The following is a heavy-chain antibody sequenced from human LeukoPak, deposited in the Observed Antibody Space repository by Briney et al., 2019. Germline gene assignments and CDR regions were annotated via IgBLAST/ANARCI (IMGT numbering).Heavy chain of an antibody. Sequence: SETLSLTCTVSGGSISSYYWSWIRQPAGKGLEWIGRIYTSGSTNYNPSLKSRVTMSVDTSKNQFSLKLSSVTAADTAVYYCAREHYDVWSGYFQPINWFDPWGQGTLVTVSS. CDR1: GGSISSYY. J-gene: IGHJ5*02. V-gene: IGHV4-4*07. CDR3: AREHYDVWSGYFQPINWFDP. CDR2: IYTSGST. D-gene: IGHD3-3*01.